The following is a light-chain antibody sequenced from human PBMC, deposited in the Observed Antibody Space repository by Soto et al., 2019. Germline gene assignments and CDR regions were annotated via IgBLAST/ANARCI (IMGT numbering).Light chain of an antibody. CDR2: GAS. V-gene: IGKV3-20*01. Sequence: DIVLTQSPGTLSLSPGERATLSCRASQIISSSYLAWYQQKPGQAPRLLIYGASSRATGIPDRFSGSGSGTDFTLPISRLEPEDFAVYYCQQYGSSPPITFGQGTRLEIK. CDR1: QIISSSY. J-gene: IGKJ5*01. CDR3: QQYGSSPPIT.